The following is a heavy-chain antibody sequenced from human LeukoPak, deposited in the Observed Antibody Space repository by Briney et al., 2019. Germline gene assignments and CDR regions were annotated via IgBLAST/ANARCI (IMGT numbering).Heavy chain of an antibody. D-gene: IGHD3-10*01. CDR1: GGSISSYY. CDR3: ARRTGGYYYGSGSYYNGANDAFDI. Sequence: SETLSLTCTVSGGSISSYYWSWIRQPPGKGLEWIGYIYYSGSTNYNPSLKSRVTISVDTSKNQFSLKLSSVTAADTAVYYCARRTGGYYYGSGSYYNGANDAFDIWGQGTMVTVSS. CDR2: IYYSGST. J-gene: IGHJ3*02. V-gene: IGHV4-59*08.